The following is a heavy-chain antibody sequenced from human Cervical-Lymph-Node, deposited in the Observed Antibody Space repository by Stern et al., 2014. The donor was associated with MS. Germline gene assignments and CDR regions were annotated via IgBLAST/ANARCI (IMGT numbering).Heavy chain of an antibody. J-gene: IGHJ4*02. CDR2: ISYDGISK. V-gene: IGHV3-30*18. CDR1: GFTFKNHG. Sequence: VQLVESGGGVVQPGGSLRLSCAASGFTFKNHGMHWVRQAPDKGLEWVAVISYDGISKYYADSVKGRVAISRDDSKNTVYLQMNSLKVEDTAVYYCAKDGAAATRAYYLDHWGQGTLVTVSS. CDR3: AKDGAAATRAYYLDH. D-gene: IGHD6-13*01.